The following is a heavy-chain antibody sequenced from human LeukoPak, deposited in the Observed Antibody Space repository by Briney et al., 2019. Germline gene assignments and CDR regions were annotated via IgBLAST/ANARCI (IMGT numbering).Heavy chain of an antibody. CDR2: ISGSGGST. Sequence: PGGSLRLSCSASRFTFSSYTMNWVRQAPGKGLEWVSAISGSGGSTYYADSVKGRFTISRDNSKNTLYLQMNSLRAEDTAVYYCAKGSSYYGPSYFDYWGQGTLVTVSS. V-gene: IGHV3-23*01. CDR3: AKGSSYYGPSYFDY. J-gene: IGHJ4*02. CDR1: RFTFSSYT. D-gene: IGHD3-10*01.